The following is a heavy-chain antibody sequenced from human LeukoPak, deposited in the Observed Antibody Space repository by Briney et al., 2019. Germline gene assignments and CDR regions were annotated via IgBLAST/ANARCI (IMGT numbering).Heavy chain of an antibody. CDR3: AKDGFLLWRGAFDI. Sequence: GGSLRLSCAAPGFTFSSYAMCWVRQAPGKGLEWDSAISGSGGSTYYADSVKGRFTISRDNSKNTLWLQMNSLRAEDTAVYYCAKDGFLLWRGAFDIWGQGTMVTVSS. CDR1: GFTFSSYA. J-gene: IGHJ3*02. D-gene: IGHD2-21*01. CDR2: ISGSGGST. V-gene: IGHV3-23*01.